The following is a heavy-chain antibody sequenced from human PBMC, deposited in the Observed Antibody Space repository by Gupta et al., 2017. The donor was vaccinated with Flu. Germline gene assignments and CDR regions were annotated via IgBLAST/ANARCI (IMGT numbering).Heavy chain of an antibody. D-gene: IGHD3-10*01. CDR2: IYHSGST. V-gene: IGHV4-31*03. CDR3: AGDRNYYGSGYYLGDNWFDP. Sequence: QVQLQESGPGLVKPSQTLSLTCTVSGGSINTAIYQWSWIRQHPGKGLEWIGYIYHSGSTTFNPSLKSRVTISVDTSKNQFSLKLNSVTAADTAVYYCAGDRNYYGSGYYLGDNWFDPWGQGTLVTVSS. J-gene: IGHJ5*02. CDR1: GGSINTAIYQ.